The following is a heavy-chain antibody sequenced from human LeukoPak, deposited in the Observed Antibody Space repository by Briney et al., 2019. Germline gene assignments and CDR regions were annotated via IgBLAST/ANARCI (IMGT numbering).Heavy chain of an antibody. CDR2: INPNSGGT. CDR3: ARDAWWAGYNYSPFDY. CDR1: GYTFTGYY. D-gene: IGHD5-24*01. J-gene: IGHJ4*02. V-gene: IGHV1-2*02. Sequence: ASVKVSCKASGYTFTGYYMHWVRQAPGQGLEWMGWINPNSGGTNYAQKFQGRVTMTRDTSTSTAYMELSRLRSDDTAVYYCARDAWWAGYNYSPFDYWGQGTLVTVSS.